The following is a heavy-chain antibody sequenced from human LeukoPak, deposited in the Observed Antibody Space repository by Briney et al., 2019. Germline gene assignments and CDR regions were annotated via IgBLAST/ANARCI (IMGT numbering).Heavy chain of an antibody. Sequence: GGSLRLSCAASGFTFSSYSMNWVRQAPGKGLEWVSSISSSSSYIYYADSVKGRFTISRDNAKNSLYLQMNSLRAEDTAVYYCAKDFGDFWSGYYTGNFDYWGQGTLVTVSS. CDR2: ISSSSSYI. V-gene: IGHV3-21*04. D-gene: IGHD3-3*01. J-gene: IGHJ4*02. CDR1: GFTFSSYS. CDR3: AKDFGDFWSGYYTGNFDY.